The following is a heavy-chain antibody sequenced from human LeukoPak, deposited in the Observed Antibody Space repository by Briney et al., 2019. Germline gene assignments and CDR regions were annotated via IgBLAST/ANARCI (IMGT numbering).Heavy chain of an antibody. CDR1: GGSLSRGSYS. V-gene: IGHV4-30-2*01. J-gene: IGHJ5*02. CDR3: ARVYGSGRRSGGNWFDP. CDR2: IYHRGRT. D-gene: IGHD3-10*01. Sequence: SQTLSLTCAVSGGSLSRGSYSWSWTRQPPGKCLGWLGYIYHRGRTYYNPSLRGRVTIPVDRSKNQFSLKLSSWTAADTAVYYCARVYGSGRRSGGNWFDPGGQGTLVTVSS.